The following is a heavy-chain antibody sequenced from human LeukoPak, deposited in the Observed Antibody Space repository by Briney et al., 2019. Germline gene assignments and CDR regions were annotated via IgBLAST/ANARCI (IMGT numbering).Heavy chain of an antibody. J-gene: IGHJ4*02. CDR3: GKTTAGYSSGQKPAWPVDY. Sequence: GGSLRLSCEASGFTFGSFAMYWVRQAPGKGLDWIAGIFGSGGSPHYADSVKGRFTISRDSSKNTVYLQINSLRAEDTAVYYCGKTTAGYSSGQKPAWPVDYWGQGTLVTVSS. CDR1: GFTFGSFA. CDR2: IFGSGGSP. D-gene: IGHD5-18*01. V-gene: IGHV3-23*01.